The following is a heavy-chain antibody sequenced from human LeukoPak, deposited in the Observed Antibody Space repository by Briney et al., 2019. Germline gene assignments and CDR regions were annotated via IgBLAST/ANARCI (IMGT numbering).Heavy chain of an antibody. CDR3: ARGVTMIVVVIHDWYFDL. D-gene: IGHD3-22*01. Sequence: SETLSHTCAVSGGSISSGDYYWSWIRQPPGKGLEWIGYIYYSGSTYYNPSLKSRVTISVDTSKNQFSLKLSSLTAADTAVYYCARGVTMIVVVIHDWYFDLWGRGTLVTVSS. CDR1: GGSISSGDYY. V-gene: IGHV4-30-4*01. J-gene: IGHJ2*01. CDR2: IYYSGST.